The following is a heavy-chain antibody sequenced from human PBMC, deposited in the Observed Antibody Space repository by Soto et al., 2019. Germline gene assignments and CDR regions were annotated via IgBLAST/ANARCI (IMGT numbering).Heavy chain of an antibody. J-gene: IGHJ4*02. V-gene: IGHV1-69*13. D-gene: IGHD4-17*01. Sequence: SVKVSCKASGGAFSSYAISWVRQAPGQGLEWMGGIIPIFGTANYAQKFQGRVTITADESTSTAYMELSSLRSEDTAVYYCARAQRIDTTVVTPFDYWGQGTLVTVSS. CDR1: GGAFSSYA. CDR3: ARAQRIDTTVVTPFDY. CDR2: IIPIFGTA.